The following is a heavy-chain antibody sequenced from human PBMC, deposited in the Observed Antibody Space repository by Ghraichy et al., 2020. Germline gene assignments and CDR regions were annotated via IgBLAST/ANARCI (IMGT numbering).Heavy chain of an antibody. Sequence: GGSLRLSCSGSGFTFGNYTMGWVRQAPGKGLEWVGFIRPKSNGGTTEYAASVKGRIAISRDDSKNIAYLQMNSLQTEDTAMYFCTRGWNYESLEYWGQGTLVTVSS. D-gene: IGHD1-7*01. J-gene: IGHJ4*02. CDR1: GFTFGNYT. V-gene: IGHV3-49*04. CDR2: IRPKSNGGTT. CDR3: TRGWNYESLEY.